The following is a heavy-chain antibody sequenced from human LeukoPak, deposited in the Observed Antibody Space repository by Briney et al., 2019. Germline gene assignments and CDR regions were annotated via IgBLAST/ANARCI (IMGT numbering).Heavy chain of an antibody. CDR2: ISGSGEST. CDR3: ARQLGYCSDGSCYFGY. J-gene: IGHJ4*02. D-gene: IGHD2-15*01. V-gene: IGHV3-23*01. Sequence: GGSLRLSCAASGFTFSNYAMSWVRQAPGRGLEWVSAISGSGESTYYADSVKGRFTISRDNSKNTLHLQMNSLRAEDTAVYHCARQLGYCSDGSCYFGYWGQGTLVTVSS. CDR1: GFTFSNYA.